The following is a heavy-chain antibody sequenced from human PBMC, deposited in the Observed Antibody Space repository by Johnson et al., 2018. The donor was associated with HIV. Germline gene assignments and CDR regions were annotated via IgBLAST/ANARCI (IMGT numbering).Heavy chain of an antibody. J-gene: IGHJ3*02. CDR3: AKGDDFDTRAAFDI. Sequence: QVHLVESGGGVVQPGGSLRLSCAASGFTFSNYGMHWVRQAPGKGLEWVAVIWYDGRNKYYADSVKGRITISRDNSKNTRYLQMNSLRAEDTAGYYCAKGDDFDTRAAFDIWGQGTVVIVSS. D-gene: IGHD3-22*01. V-gene: IGHV3-33*03. CDR2: IWYDGRNK. CDR1: GFTFSNYG.